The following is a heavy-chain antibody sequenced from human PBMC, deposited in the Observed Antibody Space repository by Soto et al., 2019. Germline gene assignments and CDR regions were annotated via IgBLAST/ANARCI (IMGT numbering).Heavy chain of an antibody. J-gene: IGHJ4*02. Sequence: QRHVQESGPGLVEPSETLSLTCTVSGGSMSRRSYYLGWIRQPPWKGLEWISSIYYSWSTYYNPSLKSRVPITVDTSKNQFSLKMSSVTAADTAVYYWAREVPITMMITAYYFDSWGQGTLVTVSS. CDR1: GGSMSRRSYY. CDR3: AREVPITMMITAYYFDS. D-gene: IGHD3-22*01. V-gene: IGHV4-39*02. CDR2: IYYSWST.